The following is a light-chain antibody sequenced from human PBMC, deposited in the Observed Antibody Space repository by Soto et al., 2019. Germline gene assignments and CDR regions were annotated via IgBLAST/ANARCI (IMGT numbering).Light chain of an antibody. CDR3: QQDGSSPRT. Sequence: EIVLTQSPGTLSLSPGERATLSCRASQSVSSSYLAWYQQKPGQAPRLLIYGASSRATGIPDRFSSSGSGTDCTLIISRLEPKDFAVYYCQQDGSSPRTFGQGTKLEI. CDR2: GAS. CDR1: QSVSSSY. V-gene: IGKV3-20*01. J-gene: IGKJ2*01.